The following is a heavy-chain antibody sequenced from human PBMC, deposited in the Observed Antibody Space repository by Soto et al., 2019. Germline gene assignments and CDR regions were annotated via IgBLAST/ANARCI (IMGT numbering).Heavy chain of an antibody. D-gene: IGHD1-7*01. CDR3: AKDRRAGGNYGFYSDF. V-gene: IGHV3-23*01. J-gene: IGHJ4*02. CDR2: SSGTGAGT. Sequence: EVQLLESGGGLVQPGGSLRLSCAASGFTFSSYGMTWVRQAPGKGLEGVSFSSGTGAGTYYADSVKGRFTISRDNSKNTLYLQMTRLRADDTAVYYCAKDRRAGGNYGFYSDFWGQGALVIVSS. CDR1: GFTFSSYG.